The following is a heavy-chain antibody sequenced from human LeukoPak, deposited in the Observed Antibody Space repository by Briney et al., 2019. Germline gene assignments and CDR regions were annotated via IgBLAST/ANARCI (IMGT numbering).Heavy chain of an antibody. CDR3: ARGYYYDSSGPDAFDI. V-gene: IGHV1-2*02. Sequence: ASLSVSCKASVYTFTVYYMHWVRQAPGQGLGWMGWINPNSGGTNYTQKFQGRVTMTRDTSISTAYMELSRLRSDDTAVYYCARGYYYDSSGPDAFDIWGQGTMVTVSS. J-gene: IGHJ3*02. D-gene: IGHD3-22*01. CDR1: VYTFTVYY. CDR2: INPNSGGT.